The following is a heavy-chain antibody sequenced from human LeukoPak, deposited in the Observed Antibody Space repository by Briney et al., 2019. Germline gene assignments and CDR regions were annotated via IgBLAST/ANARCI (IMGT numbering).Heavy chain of an antibody. J-gene: IGHJ3*02. Sequence: SQTLSLTCTVSGGSISSGSYYWSWIRQPAGKGLEWIGRIYTSGSTNYNPSLKSRVTISVDTSKNQFSLKLSSVTAADTAVYYCARDRADNWNDAKDAFDIWGQGTMVTVSS. D-gene: IGHD1-20*01. CDR3: ARDRADNWNDAKDAFDI. V-gene: IGHV4-61*02. CDR1: GGSISSGSYY. CDR2: IYTSGST.